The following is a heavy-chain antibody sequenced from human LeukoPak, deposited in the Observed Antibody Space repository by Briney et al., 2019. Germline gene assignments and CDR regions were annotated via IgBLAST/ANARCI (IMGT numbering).Heavy chain of an antibody. CDR1: GYTFTGYY. CDR3: ARDPLFGGNPFDY. CDR2: INPNSGGT. J-gene: IGHJ4*02. Sequence: GASVKVSCKTSGYTFTGYYMHWVRQAPGQGLEWMGWINPNSGGTNYTQKFQGRVTMTRDTSISTAYMELSRLRSDDTAVYYCARDPLFGGNPFDYWGQGTLVTVSS. V-gene: IGHV1-2*02. D-gene: IGHD4-23*01.